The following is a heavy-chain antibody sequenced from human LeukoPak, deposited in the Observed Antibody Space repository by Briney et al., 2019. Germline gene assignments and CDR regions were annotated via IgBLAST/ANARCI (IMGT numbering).Heavy chain of an antibody. Sequence: ASVKVSCKASGFPFTSFYIHGVGQAPGQGLEGMGIINPSDGSTTYAQKFQGRVSMTKDMSTSTVYMELSSLRSEDTAVYYCARGGAPPHYYDNTGLWPPYFDSWGPGALVTVSS. J-gene: IGHJ4*02. CDR1: GFPFTSFY. CDR3: ARGGAPPHYYDNTGLWPPYFDS. D-gene: IGHD3-22*01. V-gene: IGHV1-46*01. CDR2: INPSDGST.